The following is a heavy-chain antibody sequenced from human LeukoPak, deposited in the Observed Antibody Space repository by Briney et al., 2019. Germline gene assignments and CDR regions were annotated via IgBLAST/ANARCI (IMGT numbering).Heavy chain of an antibody. J-gene: IGHJ4*02. CDR2: IRNKANSYTT. Sequence: GGSLRLSCAASGFIFKNHEMNWVRQAPGKGLEWIGRIRNKANSYTTEYAASVKGRFTVSRDDSKNSLFLQMNSLESEDTAVYYCARRNSVTQGLDNWGQGTLVTVSS. V-gene: IGHV3-72*01. CDR1: GFIFKNHE. CDR3: ARRNSVTQGLDN. D-gene: IGHD5/OR15-5a*01.